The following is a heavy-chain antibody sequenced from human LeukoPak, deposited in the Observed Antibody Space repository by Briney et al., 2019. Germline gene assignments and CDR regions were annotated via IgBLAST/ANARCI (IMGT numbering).Heavy chain of an antibody. Sequence: SVQVSCQASGGTFSTYAISWVRQAPGQGLEWMGGIIPIFGTANYAQKFQGRVTITTAESTSTAYMELSSLRSEDTAVYYCAREGAAPIDYWGQGTLVTVSS. CDR1: GGTFSTYA. D-gene: IGHD6-6*01. J-gene: IGHJ4*02. CDR3: AREGAAPIDY. CDR2: IIPIFGTA. V-gene: IGHV1-69*05.